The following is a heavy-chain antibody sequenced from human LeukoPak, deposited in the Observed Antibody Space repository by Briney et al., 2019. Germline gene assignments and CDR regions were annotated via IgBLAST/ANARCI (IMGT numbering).Heavy chain of an antibody. Sequence: PSETLSLTCAVYGGSFSGYYWSWIRQPPGKGLEWIGEINHSGSTNYNPSLKSRVTISVDTSKNQFSLKLSSVTAADTAVYYCARGRYSNYVGIYNWFDPWGQGTLVTVSS. CDR3: ARGRYSNYVGIYNWFDP. CDR1: GGSFSGYY. CDR2: INHSGST. J-gene: IGHJ5*02. V-gene: IGHV4-34*01. D-gene: IGHD4-11*01.